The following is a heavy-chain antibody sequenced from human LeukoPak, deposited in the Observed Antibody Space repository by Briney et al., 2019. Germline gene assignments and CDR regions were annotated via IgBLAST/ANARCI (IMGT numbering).Heavy chain of an antibody. D-gene: IGHD5-24*01. CDR2: IYYSGST. J-gene: IGHJ4*02. CDR3: ARSRWLHEALDY. V-gene: IGHV4-59*08. CDR1: GGSISSYY. Sequence: SETLSLACTVSGGSISSYYWSWIRQPPGKGLEWIGYIYYSGSTNYNPSLKSRVTISVDTSKNQFSLKLSSVTAADTAVYYCARSRWLHEALDYWGQGTLVTVSS.